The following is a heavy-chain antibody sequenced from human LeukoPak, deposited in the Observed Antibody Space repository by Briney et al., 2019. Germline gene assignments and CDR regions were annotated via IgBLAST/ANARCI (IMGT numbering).Heavy chain of an antibody. J-gene: IGHJ4*02. CDR2: ISPTGSYT. CDR1: GFMLSVYY. Sequence: PGGSLRLSCEASGFMLSVYYMSWFRLAPGKGLEWIGYISPTGSYTTYADSVKGRFSISRDNSKNTLYLQMSSLRAEDTGVYYCARDWGYCSSTSCHVFDYWGQGTLVTVSS. V-gene: IGHV3-11*05. D-gene: IGHD2-2*01. CDR3: ARDWGYCSSTSCHVFDY.